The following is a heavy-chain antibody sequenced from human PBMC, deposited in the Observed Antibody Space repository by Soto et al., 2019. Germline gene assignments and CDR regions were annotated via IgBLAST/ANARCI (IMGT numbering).Heavy chain of an antibody. CDR3: ARGGQDFWSGPFDY. J-gene: IGHJ4*02. CDR2: IDNSGST. V-gene: IGHV4-4*07. CDR1: GGSISDYF. Sequence: PSETLSLTCTVSGGSISDYFCNWIRQPAGKGLEWIGRIDNSGSTNHNPSLKSRITMSADTSRNQFSLKLNSVTAADTAVYYCARGGQDFWSGPFDYWGQGALVTVSS. D-gene: IGHD3-3*01.